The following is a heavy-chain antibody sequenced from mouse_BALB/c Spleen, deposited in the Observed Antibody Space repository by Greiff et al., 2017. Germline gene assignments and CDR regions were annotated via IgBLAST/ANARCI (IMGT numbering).Heavy chain of an antibody. CDR3: TRKEYDYHDYYAMDY. CDR2: IYPGNSDT. V-gene: IGHV1-5*01. CDR1: GYSFTSYW. Sequence: VQLKQSGAVLARPGASVKMSCKASGYSFTSYWMHWVKQRPGQGLEWIGAIYPGNSDTSYNQKFKGKAKLTAVTSASTAYMELSSLTNEDSAVYYCTRKEYDYHDYYAMDYWGQGTSVTVSS. J-gene: IGHJ4*01. D-gene: IGHD2-4*01.